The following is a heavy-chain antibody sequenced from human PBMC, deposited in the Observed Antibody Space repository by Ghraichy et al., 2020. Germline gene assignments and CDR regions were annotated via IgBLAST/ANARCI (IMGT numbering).Heavy chain of an antibody. CDR3: AKPCSGGSCYNSVFES. CDR1: GFTFSSYA. Sequence: GGSLRLSCAASGFTFSSYAMSWVRRAPGKGLEWVSTISGTAGSTYYADSVKGRFTISRDNSKNTLYLQMNSLKADDTAVYYCAKPCSGGSCYNSVFESWGQGPRLPVSP. J-gene: IGHJ4*02. CDR2: ISGTAGST. D-gene: IGHD2-15*01. V-gene: IGHV3-23*01.